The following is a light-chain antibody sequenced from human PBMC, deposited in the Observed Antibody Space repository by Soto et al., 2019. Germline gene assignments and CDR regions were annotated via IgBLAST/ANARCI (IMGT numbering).Light chain of an antibody. J-gene: IGLJ1*01. CDR3: AAWDDSLGADV. V-gene: IGLV1-44*01. CDR1: NSNIGTNT. Sequence: QSVLTQPPSASATPGQRVTISCSGSNSNIGTNTVNWFQQRPGTAPRLLIYTNNQRPSGVPQRFSGSKTGTSASLAIGGLQSEDGADYYCAAWDDSLGADVFGTGTKVTVL. CDR2: TNN.